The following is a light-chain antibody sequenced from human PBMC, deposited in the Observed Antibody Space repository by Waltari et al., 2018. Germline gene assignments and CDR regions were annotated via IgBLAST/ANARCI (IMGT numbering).Light chain of an antibody. CDR3: QQANSFPIT. J-gene: IGKJ3*01. V-gene: IGKV1-12*01. CDR2: ATS. Sequence: DIQMTQSPSSVSASVGDRVTITCRASQDIRNWLAWYQQKPRKAPNLLIYATSSLQTGVPSRFSGSGSGTEFTLTISSLQPEDFATYYCQQANSFPITFGPGTKV. CDR1: QDIRNW.